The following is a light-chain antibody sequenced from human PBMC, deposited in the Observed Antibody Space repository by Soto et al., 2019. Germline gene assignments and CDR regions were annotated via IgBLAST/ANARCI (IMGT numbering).Light chain of an antibody. CDR2: GNS. Sequence: QSVLTQPPSVSGVPGQRVTISCTGSSSNIGAGYDVHWYQQLPGTAPKLLIYGNSNRPSGVPDRFSGSKSGTSASLAITGLQAEDEADYYGQSYDSSLSGSGVFGGGTKLTVL. J-gene: IGLJ2*01. CDR1: SSNIGAGYD. CDR3: QSYDSSLSGSGV. V-gene: IGLV1-40*01.